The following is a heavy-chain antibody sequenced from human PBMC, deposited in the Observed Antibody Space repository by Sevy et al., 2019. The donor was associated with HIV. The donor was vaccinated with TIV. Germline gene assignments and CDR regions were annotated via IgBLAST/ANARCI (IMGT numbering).Heavy chain of an antibody. J-gene: IGHJ4*02. V-gene: IGHV3-7*01. Sequence: GESLKISCAASGFTFSNYWMSWVRQAPGKGLECVANINQDGSEKYYLDSVKGRFIVSRDNVKNSMYLPMNSRRAEDSAVYYCAREQNTGPKPDYFDSWGQGTLVTVSS. CDR2: INQDGSEK. CDR1: GFTFSNYW. CDR3: AREQNTGPKPDYFDS. D-gene: IGHD1-7*01.